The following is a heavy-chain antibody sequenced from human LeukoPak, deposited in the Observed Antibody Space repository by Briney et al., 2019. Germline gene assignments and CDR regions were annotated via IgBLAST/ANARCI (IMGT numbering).Heavy chain of an antibody. J-gene: IGHJ4*02. CDR1: GYTFTSYG. D-gene: IGHD6-6*01. CDR3: AREPYSSSDEYFDY. Sequence: ASVKVSCKASGYTFTSYGISWVRQVPGQGLEWMGWISAYNGNTNYAQKLQGRVTMTTDTSTSTAYMELRSLRSDDTAVYYCAREPYSSSDEYFDYWGQGTLVTVSS. CDR2: ISAYNGNT. V-gene: IGHV1-18*01.